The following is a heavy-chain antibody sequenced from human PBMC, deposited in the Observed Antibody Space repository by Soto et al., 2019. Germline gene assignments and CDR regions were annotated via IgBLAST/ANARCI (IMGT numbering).Heavy chain of an antibody. V-gene: IGHV3-74*01. J-gene: IGHJ6*02. CDR1: GFTFSSYW. CDR3: ARARSPDYYGMDV. D-gene: IGHD1-26*01. CDR2: INSDGSST. Sequence: PGGSLRLSCAASGFTFSSYWMHWVRQAPGKGLVWVSRINSDGSSTNYAGSVKGRFTISRDNAKNTLYLQMNSLRAEDTAMYYCARARSPDYYGMDVWGQGTTVTVSS.